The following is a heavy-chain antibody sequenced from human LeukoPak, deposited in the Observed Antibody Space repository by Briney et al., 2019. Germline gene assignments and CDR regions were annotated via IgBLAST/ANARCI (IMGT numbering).Heavy chain of an antibody. D-gene: IGHD5-12*01. CDR2: IYSTGDT. CDR1: GYLIKSGYC. J-gene: IGHJ4*02. CDR3: ASRATVANIYFDS. Sequence: SETLSLTCSVSGYLIKSGYCWGWFRQSPGKGLEWIGSIYSTGDTYDKRSLKRRVSISVDSSKNQFSLKLRSVTAADTAVYYCASRATVANIYFDSWGQGNLVTVSS. V-gene: IGHV4-38-2*02.